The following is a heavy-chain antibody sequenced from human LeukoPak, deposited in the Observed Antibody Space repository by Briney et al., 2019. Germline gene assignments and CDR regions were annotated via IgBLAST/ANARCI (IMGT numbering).Heavy chain of an antibody. D-gene: IGHD1-14*01. CDR2: VYSSGS. CDR1: GGSINSGPYY. CDR3: ARELDHPSNWFDP. Sequence: SQTLSLTCTVSGGSINSGPYYWSWLRLPAGKGLQWIGRVYSSGSSYNPSLKSRVTISIDTSENQFSLKLDSVTAADTAVYFCARELDHPSNWFDPWGQGALVTVSS. V-gene: IGHV4-61*02. J-gene: IGHJ5*02.